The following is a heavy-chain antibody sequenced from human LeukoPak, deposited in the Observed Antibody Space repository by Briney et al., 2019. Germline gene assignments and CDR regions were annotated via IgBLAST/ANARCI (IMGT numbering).Heavy chain of an antibody. CDR2: INPNSGGT. CDR3: ARGHDYGDYLDY. V-gene: IGHV1-2*02. CDR1: GYTFTGYY. D-gene: IGHD4-17*01. J-gene: IGHJ4*02. Sequence: ASVKVSYKASGYTFTGYYMHWVRQAPGQGLEWMGWINPNSGGTNYAQKFQGRVTMTRDTSISTAYMELSRLRSDDTAVYYCARGHDYGDYLDYWGQGTLVTVSS.